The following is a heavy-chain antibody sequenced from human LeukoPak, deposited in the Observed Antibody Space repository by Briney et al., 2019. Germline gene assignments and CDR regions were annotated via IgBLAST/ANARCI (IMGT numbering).Heavy chain of an antibody. CDR3: AKDLSSSVGGATFDY. J-gene: IGHJ4*02. D-gene: IGHD2-15*01. V-gene: IGHV3-23*01. CDR1: GFTFSRYA. CDR2: ISGSGGST. Sequence: GGSLRLSCAASGFTFSRYAMSWVRQAPGKGLEWVSSISGSGGSTYSADSVKGRFTISRDNSKNTLNLQMNTLRAEDTAVYYCAKDLSSSVGGATFDYWGQGTLVTVPS.